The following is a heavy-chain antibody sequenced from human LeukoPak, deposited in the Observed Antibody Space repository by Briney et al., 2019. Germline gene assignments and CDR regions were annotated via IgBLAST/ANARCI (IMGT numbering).Heavy chain of an antibody. CDR1: GFTFSAYS. J-gene: IGHJ4*02. CDR2: ISSSSSTI. CDR3: ARVKFLETPLSGTHRGQIDY. Sequence: GGSLRLSCAASGFTFSAYSINWVRQAPGKGLEWVSYISSSSSTIYYADSVKGRFTISRDNAKNSLYLQMNSLRAEDTAVYYCARVKFLETPLSGTHRGQIDYWGQGTLVTVPS. V-gene: IGHV3-48*01. D-gene: IGHD3-9*01.